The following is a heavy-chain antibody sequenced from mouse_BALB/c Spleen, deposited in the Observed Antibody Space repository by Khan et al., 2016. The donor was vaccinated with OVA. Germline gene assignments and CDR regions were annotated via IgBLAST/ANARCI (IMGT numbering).Heavy chain of an antibody. CDR1: GFTFSSYV. J-gene: IGHJ2*01. CDR3: AREGYSYVEYYFDY. V-gene: IGHV5-6-5*01. D-gene: IGHD2-12*01. CDR2: ISSGGSS. Sequence: EVQLLESGGSSVKPGGSLKLSCAVSGFTFSSYVMSWVRQTPEKRLEWVASISSGGSSYYSDSVKSRFTISIDNARNIVNMQLYSQRSDDKAMSYCAREGYSYVEYYFDYWGQGTTVTVSS.